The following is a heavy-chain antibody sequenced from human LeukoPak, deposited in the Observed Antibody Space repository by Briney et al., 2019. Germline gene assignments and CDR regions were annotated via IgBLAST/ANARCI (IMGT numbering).Heavy chain of an antibody. V-gene: IGHV3-23*01. J-gene: IGHJ5*02. CDR2: ISGSGGST. D-gene: IGHD3-10*01. Sequence: GGSLRLSCAASGFTFSSYAMSWVRQAPGKGLEWVSAISGSGGSTYYADSVKGRFTTSRDNSKNTLYLQMNSLRAEDTAVYYCAKDVVLLWFEELSRWFDPWGQGTLVTVSS. CDR3: AKDVVLLWFEELSRWFDP. CDR1: GFTFSSYA.